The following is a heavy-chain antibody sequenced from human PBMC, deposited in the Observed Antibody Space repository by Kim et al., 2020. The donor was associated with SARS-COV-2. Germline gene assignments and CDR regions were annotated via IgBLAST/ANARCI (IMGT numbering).Heavy chain of an antibody. CDR2: I. CDR3: VKDITAGGRDS. J-gene: IGHJ4*02. Sequence: IDYADSEKGRFTVSRDNAKNALNLKMNNLRAEDTAFYFCVKDITAGGRDSWGQGALVTVSS. V-gene: IGHV3-9*01. D-gene: IGHD2-15*01.